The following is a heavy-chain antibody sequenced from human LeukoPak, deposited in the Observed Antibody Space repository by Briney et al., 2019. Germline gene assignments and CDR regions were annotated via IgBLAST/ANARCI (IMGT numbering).Heavy chain of an antibody. V-gene: IGHV1-18*01. CDR2: ISAYNGNT. CDR3: AREKYSSGWGPIGWYYGMDV. D-gene: IGHD6-19*01. Sequence: ASVKVSCKASGYTFTSYGIRWVRQASGQGLEWMGWISAYNGNTNYAQKLQGRVTMTTDTSTSTAYMELRSLRSDDTAVYYCAREKYSSGWGPIGWYYGMDVWGQGTTVTVSS. J-gene: IGHJ6*02. CDR1: GYTFTSYG.